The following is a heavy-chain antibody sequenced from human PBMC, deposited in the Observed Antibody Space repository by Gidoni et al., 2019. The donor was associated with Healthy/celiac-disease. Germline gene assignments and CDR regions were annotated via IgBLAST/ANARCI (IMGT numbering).Heavy chain of an antibody. V-gene: IGHV3-23*01. CDR3: AKGKNYYGSGSYSDAFDI. J-gene: IGHJ3*02. D-gene: IGHD3-10*01. Sequence: EVQLLESGGGLVQPGGSLILSCAASCFTFSSYAMSWVRQAPGKGLEWVSAISGSGGSTYYADSVKGRFTISRDNSKNTLYLQMNSLRAEDTAVYYCAKGKNYYGSGSYSDAFDIWGQGTMVTVSS. CDR2: ISGSGGST. CDR1: CFTFSSYA.